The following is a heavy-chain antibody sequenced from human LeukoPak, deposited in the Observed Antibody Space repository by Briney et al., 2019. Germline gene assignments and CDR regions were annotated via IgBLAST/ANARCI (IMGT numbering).Heavy chain of an antibody. CDR3: ARVYGDFDY. Sequence: GGSLRLSCAASGFTFRNYWMHWVRQAPGKGLVWVSRINSDGSTTNYADSVKGRFTISRYNAKNTLYLQMNSLRAEDTAVYYCARVYGDFDYWGQGTLVTVSS. V-gene: IGHV3-74*01. CDR2: INSDGSTT. J-gene: IGHJ4*02. CDR1: GFTFRNYW. D-gene: IGHD4-17*01.